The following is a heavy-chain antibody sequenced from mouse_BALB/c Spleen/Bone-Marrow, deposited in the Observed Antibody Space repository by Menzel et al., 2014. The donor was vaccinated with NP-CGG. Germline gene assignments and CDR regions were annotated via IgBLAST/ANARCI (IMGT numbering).Heavy chain of an antibody. Sequence: VQLKESGAEIVRPGALVKLSCKASGFNIKDYYMQWVKQRPEQGLEWIGWIDPENGNTIYDPKFQGKASITADTSSNTAYLQLSGLTSEDTAVYYCARGDGYAMDYWGQGTSVTVSS. V-gene: IGHV14-1*02. J-gene: IGHJ4*01. CDR1: GFNIKDYY. CDR2: IDPENGNT. CDR3: ARGDGYAMDY.